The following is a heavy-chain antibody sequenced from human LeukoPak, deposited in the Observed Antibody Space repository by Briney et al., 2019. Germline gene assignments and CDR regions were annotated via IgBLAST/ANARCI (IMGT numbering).Heavy chain of an antibody. D-gene: IGHD5-24*01. V-gene: IGHV4-39*07. Sequence: SETLSLTCTVSGGSISTSSYYWGWVRQPPGKGLEWIGNIFYSGSTYYSPSLKSRVTISLDTSRNQFSLKLSSVTAADTAVYYCAGGYKYAYYYYYYMDVWGKGTTVTVSS. CDR3: AGGYKYAYYYYYYMDV. CDR1: GGSISTSSYY. CDR2: IFYSGST. J-gene: IGHJ6*03.